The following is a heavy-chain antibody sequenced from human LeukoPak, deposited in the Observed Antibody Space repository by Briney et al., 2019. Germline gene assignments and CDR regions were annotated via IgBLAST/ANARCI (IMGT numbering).Heavy chain of an antibody. CDR1: GYTFTSYA. CDR3: ARTYYDFWSGYFLGNWFDP. V-gene: IGHV1-3*01. CDR2: INAGNGNT. J-gene: IGHJ5*02. D-gene: IGHD3-3*01. Sequence: ASVKVSCKASGYTFTSYAMHWVRQAPGQRLEWMGWINAGNGNTKYSQKFQGRVTITRDTSASTAYMELSSPRSEDTAVYYCARTYYDFWSGYFLGNWFDPWGQGTLVTVSS.